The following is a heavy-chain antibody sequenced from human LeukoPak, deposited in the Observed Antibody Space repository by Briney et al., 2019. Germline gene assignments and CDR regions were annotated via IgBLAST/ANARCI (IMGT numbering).Heavy chain of an antibody. CDR2: ISGNGGST. D-gene: IGHD1-26*01. CDR3: AKVHGRYSTYFYFGL. CDR1: GFTFSSYA. J-gene: IGHJ2*01. Sequence: GGSLRHSCAASGFTFSSYAMGCVRQAPGKGLEWVSAISGNGGSTYYADSVKGRFTISRDNSKNTLSLQMNSLRAEDTAVYYCAKVHGRYSTYFYFGLWGRGTLVTVSS. V-gene: IGHV3-23*01.